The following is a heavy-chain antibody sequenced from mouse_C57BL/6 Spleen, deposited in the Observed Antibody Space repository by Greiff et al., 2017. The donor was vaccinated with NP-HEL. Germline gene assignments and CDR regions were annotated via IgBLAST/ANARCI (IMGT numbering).Heavy chain of an antibody. J-gene: IGHJ2*01. CDR2: INPSSGYT. D-gene: IGHD2-4*01. V-gene: IGHV1-7*01. CDR3: ARPYDYDDRDYFDY. Sequence: VQLQQSGAELAKPGASVKLSCKASGYTFTSYWMHWVKQRPGQGLEWIGYINPSSGYTKYNQKFKDKATLTADNSSSTAYMQLSSLTYEDSAVYYCARPYDYDDRDYFDYWGQGTTLTVSS. CDR1: GYTFTSYW.